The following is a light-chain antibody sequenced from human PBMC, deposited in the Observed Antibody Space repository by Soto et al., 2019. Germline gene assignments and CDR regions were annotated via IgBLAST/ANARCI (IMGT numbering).Light chain of an antibody. CDR1: QSISNY. J-gene: IGKJ3*01. Sequence: DIQMTQSPSSLSASVGDRVTITCRASQSISNYLNWYQQKPGKAPKLLIYAASSLQSGVPSRFSGSGSGTDIPLTISSLQPEDFATYSCQQSYTTLFTFGPGTNVDIK. CDR3: QQSYTTLFT. V-gene: IGKV1-39*01. CDR2: AAS.